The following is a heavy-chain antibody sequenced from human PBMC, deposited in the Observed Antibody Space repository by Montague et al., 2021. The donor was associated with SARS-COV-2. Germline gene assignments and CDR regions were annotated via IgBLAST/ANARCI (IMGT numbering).Heavy chain of an antibody. CDR1: GGFFSGYY. V-gene: IGHV4-34*01. D-gene: IGHD3-22*01. J-gene: IGHJ5*02. CDR3: ARRPCFTAIGVVVRDILFDP. CDR2: INHSGST. Sequence: SETLSLTCAVSGGFFSGYYWSWIRQPPGKGLEWIGEINHSGSTSXNPSLKSRVTISVDTSKNQFSLKLSSVTAADTAVYYCARRPCFTAIGVVVRDILFDPWGQGTLVTVSS.